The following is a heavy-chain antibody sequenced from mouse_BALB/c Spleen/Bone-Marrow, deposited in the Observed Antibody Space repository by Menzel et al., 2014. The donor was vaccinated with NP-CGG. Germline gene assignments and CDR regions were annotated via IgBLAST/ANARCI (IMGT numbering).Heavy chain of an antibody. CDR1: GYSITSDSA. D-gene: IGHD2-1*01. CDR2: ISYSAST. J-gene: IGHJ3*01. Sequence: EVQLQESGPGLVKPSQSLSLTCTVTGYSITSDSAWNWIRQFPGNKLEWMAYISYSASTTYNPSPKSRISITRDTSKNQFFLQLNSVTTEDTATYYCARRGYYGTFLFAYWGQGTLVTVSA. CDR3: ARRGYYGTFLFAY. V-gene: IGHV3-2*02.